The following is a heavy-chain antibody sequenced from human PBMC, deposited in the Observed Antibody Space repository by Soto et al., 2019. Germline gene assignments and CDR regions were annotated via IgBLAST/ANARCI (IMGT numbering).Heavy chain of an antibody. D-gene: IGHD2-2*01. CDR3: ARGRYCSSTSCSLGVEFDY. V-gene: IGHV1-18*01. J-gene: IGHJ4*02. Sequence: QVQLVQSGAEVKKPGASVKVSCKTSGYTFSTYGIFWVRQAPGQGLEWMGWISAYNDDTNYAQKVQGRVTMTTDTSTSTAYMQLRSLRSDDTAVYYFARGRYCSSTSCSLGVEFDYWGQGTLVTVSS. CDR1: GYTFSTYG. CDR2: ISAYNDDT.